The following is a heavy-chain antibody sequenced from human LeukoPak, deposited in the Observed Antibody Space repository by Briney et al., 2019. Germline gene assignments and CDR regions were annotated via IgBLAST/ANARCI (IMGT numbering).Heavy chain of an antibody. CDR1: GFTFSNAW. D-gene: IGHD5-18*01. CDR2: IKSKTDGGTT. V-gene: IGHV3-15*01. CDR3: TTGTWIQLWLADY. J-gene: IGHJ4*02. Sequence: PGGSLRLSCAASGFTFSNAWMSWVRQAPGKGLEWVGHIKSKTDGGTTDYAAPVKGRFTISRDDSKNTLYLQMNSLKIEDTAVYYCTTGTWIQLWLADYWGQGTLVTVSS.